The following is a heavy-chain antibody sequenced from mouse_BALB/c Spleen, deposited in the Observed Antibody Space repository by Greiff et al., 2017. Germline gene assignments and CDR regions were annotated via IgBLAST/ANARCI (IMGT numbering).Heavy chain of an antibody. CDR1: GFTFNTYA. CDR2: IRSKSNNYAT. D-gene: IGHD2-1*01. J-gene: IGHJ1*01. Sequence: EVHLVESGGGLVQPKGSLKLSCAASGFTFNTYAMHWVCQAPGKGLEWVARIRSKSNNYATYYADSVKDRFTISRDDSQSMLYLQMNNLKTEDTAMYYCVRERGIYLGYFDVWGAGTTVTVSS. CDR3: VRERGIYLGYFDV. V-gene: IGHV10-3*03.